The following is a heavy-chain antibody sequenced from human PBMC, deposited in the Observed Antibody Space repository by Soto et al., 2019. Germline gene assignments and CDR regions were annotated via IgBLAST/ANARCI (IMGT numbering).Heavy chain of an antibody. J-gene: IGHJ4*02. CDR2: IYWNDDK. D-gene: IGHD5-18*01. Sequence: QITLKESGPTLVKPTQTLTLTYTFSGFSLSASGVGVGWIRQPPGAALEWLAVIYWNDDKRYSPSLKSRLTITKDTSKNQVVLTMTNMDPVDTATYYCTHTDSYGYLDYWGQGTLVTVSS. CDR1: GFSLSASGVG. CDR3: THTDSYGYLDY. V-gene: IGHV2-5*01.